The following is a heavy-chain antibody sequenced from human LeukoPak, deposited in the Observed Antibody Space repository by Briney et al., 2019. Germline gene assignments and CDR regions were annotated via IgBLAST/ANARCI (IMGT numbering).Heavy chain of an antibody. V-gene: IGHV4-38-2*01. D-gene: IGHD3-22*01. J-gene: IGHJ4*02. CDR2: IYHSGII. CDR1: GYSISSTYY. Sequence: SETLSLTCAVSGYSISSTYYWGWFRQPPGKGLEWIGSIYHSGIIYYNPSLKSRVAISVDTSKNQFSLKLSSVTVADTAVYYCARVMDYYDGSGYPPPAAADYWGQGTLVTVSS. CDR3: ARVMDYYDGSGYPPPAAADY.